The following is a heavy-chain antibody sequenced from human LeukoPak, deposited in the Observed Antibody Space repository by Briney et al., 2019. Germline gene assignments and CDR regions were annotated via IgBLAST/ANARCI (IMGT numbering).Heavy chain of an antibody. J-gene: IGHJ4*02. CDR2: ISPSGGST. V-gene: IGHV1-46*01. D-gene: IGHD1-14*01. CDR1: GYTFTSNY. CDR3: ARDSSELRFGY. Sequence: GASVKVSCKAFGYTFTSNYMHWVRQAPGQGPEWMGVISPSGGSTTYAQKFQGRVTLTRDMSTSTDYLELSSLRSEDTAVYYCARDSSELRFGYWGQGTLVTVSS.